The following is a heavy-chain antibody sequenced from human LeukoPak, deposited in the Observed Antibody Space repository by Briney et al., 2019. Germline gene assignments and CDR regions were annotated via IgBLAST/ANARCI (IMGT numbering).Heavy chain of an antibody. Sequence: PGGSLRLSCAASGFTFSSYAMSWVRQAPGKGLEWVSAISGSGGSTYYADSVKGRFTISRGNSKNTLYLQMNSLRAEDTAVYYCAKDPDVLLWFGELSFIDYWGQGTLVTVSS. V-gene: IGHV3-23*01. CDR2: ISGSGGST. J-gene: IGHJ4*02. D-gene: IGHD3-10*01. CDR1: GFTFSSYA. CDR3: AKDPDVLLWFGELSFIDY.